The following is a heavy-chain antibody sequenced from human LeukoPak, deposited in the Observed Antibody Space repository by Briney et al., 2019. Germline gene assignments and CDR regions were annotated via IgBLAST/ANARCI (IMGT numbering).Heavy chain of an antibody. CDR1: GGSVSSSNW. Sequence: SETLSLTCAVSGGSVSSSNWWSWVRQPPGKGLGWIGEIYHSGRTIYNPSLQSLVTISVDQSKHQFSLNLNSVTAADTAVYYWVFRVPNTGCAYDIWGQGTMVTVSS. V-gene: IGHV4-4*02. D-gene: IGHD4/OR15-4a*01. CDR3: VFRVPNTGCAYDI. J-gene: IGHJ3*02. CDR2: IYHSGRT.